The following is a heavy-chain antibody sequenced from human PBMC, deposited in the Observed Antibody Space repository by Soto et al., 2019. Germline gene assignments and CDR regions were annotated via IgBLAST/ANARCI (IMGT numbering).Heavy chain of an antibody. D-gene: IGHD2-8*01. V-gene: IGHV1-69*01. J-gene: IGHJ4*02. CDR2: IIPIFGTA. CDR1: GGTFSSYA. Sequence: QVQLVQSGAEVKKPGSSVKVSCKASGGTFSSYAISWVRQAPGHGLEWMGGIIPIFGTANYAQKFQGRVTITADESTSTAYMELSSLRSEDTAVYYCARGRECTNGVCSYFDYWGQGTLVTVSS. CDR3: ARGRECTNGVCSYFDY.